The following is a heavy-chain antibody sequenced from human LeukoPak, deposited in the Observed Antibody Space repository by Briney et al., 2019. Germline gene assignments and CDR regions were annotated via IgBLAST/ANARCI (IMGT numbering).Heavy chain of an antibody. CDR2: IWYDGSNK. Sequence: GGSLRLSCAASGFTFSSYGMHWVRQAPGKGLEWVAVIWYDGSNKYYADSVKGRFTISRDNSKNTLYLQMNSLRAEDTAVYYCARDPEYSSSLADYWGQGTLVTVSS. CDR3: ARDPEYSSSLADY. J-gene: IGHJ4*02. D-gene: IGHD6-6*01. V-gene: IGHV3-33*01. CDR1: GFTFSSYG.